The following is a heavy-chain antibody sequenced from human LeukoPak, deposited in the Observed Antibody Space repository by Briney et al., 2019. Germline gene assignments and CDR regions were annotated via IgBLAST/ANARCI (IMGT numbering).Heavy chain of an antibody. CDR1: GGSISSYY. V-gene: IGHV4-59*08. Sequence: PSETLSLTCTVSGGSISSYYWSWIRQPPGKGLEWIGYIYYSGSTNYNPSLKSRVTISVDTSKNQFSLKLSSVTAADTAVYYCARHNYDFWSGRTEYYFDYWGQGTLVTVSS. CDR3: ARHNYDFWSGRTEYYFDY. CDR2: IYYSGST. J-gene: IGHJ4*02. D-gene: IGHD3-3*01.